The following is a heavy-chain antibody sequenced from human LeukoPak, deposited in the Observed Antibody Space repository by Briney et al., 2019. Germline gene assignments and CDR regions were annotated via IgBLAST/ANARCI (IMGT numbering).Heavy chain of an antibody. CDR1: GFTFSSYA. CDR2: ISGSGGST. J-gene: IGHJ4*02. Sequence: PGGSLRLSCAASGFTFSSYAMSWVRQAPGKGLEWVSDISGSGGSTHYTDPVKGRFTISRDNSKNTLDLQMNSLRVEDTAVYYCARAEQWLAFDYWGQGILVTVSS. D-gene: IGHD6-19*01. V-gene: IGHV3-23*01. CDR3: ARAEQWLAFDY.